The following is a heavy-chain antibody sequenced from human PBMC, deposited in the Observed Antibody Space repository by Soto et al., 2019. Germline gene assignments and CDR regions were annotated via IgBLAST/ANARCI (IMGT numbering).Heavy chain of an antibody. J-gene: IGHJ6*02. CDR1: GGSISSSSYY. CDR2: IYYRGST. CDR3: ARHNSGLYHDRYYYGMDL. V-gene: IGHV4-39*01. D-gene: IGHD3-10*01. Sequence: QLQLQESGPGLVKPSETLSLTYTVSGGSISSSSYYWGWIRQPPGKGLEWIGRIYYRGSTSYNPSLKRRLTIDVDTSKNQFSLNLRSVTAADTAVYYCARHNSGLYHDRYYYGMDLWGQGTTVTVSS.